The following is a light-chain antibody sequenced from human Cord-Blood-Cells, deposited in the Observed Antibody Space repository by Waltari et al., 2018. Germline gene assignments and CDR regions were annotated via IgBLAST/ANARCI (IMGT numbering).Light chain of an antibody. J-gene: IGLJ1*01. CDR3: SSYAGSNNFV. V-gene: IGLV2-8*01. Sequence: QSALTQPPSASGSPGQSVTISCTGTSSHVGGYHSVSWYQQHPGKAPKLMFYEVSKRPSGVPDRFSVSKSGNTASLTVSGLQAEDEAYYYCSSYAGSNNFVFGTGTKVTVL. CDR1: SSHVGGYHS. CDR2: EVS.